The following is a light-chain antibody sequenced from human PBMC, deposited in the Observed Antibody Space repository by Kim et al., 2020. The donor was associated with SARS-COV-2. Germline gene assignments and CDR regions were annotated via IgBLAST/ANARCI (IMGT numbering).Light chain of an antibody. V-gene: IGKV3-20*01. CDR2: AAS. Sequence: PGESATLSCRASQSVSSGYLAWYQQKPGQAPRLLIYAASSRATGIPDRFSGSGSGTDFTLTISRLEPEDFAVYYCQQYGSSLTITFGQGTRLEIK. J-gene: IGKJ5*01. CDR3: QQYGSSLTIT. CDR1: QSVSSGY.